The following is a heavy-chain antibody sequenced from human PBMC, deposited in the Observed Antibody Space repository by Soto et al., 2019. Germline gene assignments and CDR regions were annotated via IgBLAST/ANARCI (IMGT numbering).Heavy chain of an antibody. J-gene: IGHJ5*02. CDR2: INPRSGDT. D-gene: IGHD1-26*01. Sequence: QVQLVQYGAEVKKPGASVKVSCKASGYTFIGYYIHWVRQDPGQGLEWMGRINPRSGDTTSAQKFQGRLTMTRDTASSTAYMELSSLRSDDTAVYYCGRDGVGATPLGWFDPWGKGALVTVSS. V-gene: IGHV1-2*06. CDR1: GYTFIGYY. CDR3: GRDGVGATPLGWFDP.